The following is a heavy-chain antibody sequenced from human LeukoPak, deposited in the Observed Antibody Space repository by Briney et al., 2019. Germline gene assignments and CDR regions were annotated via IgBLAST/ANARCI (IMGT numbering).Heavy chain of an antibody. CDR1: GGSISSYY. V-gene: IGHV4-59*01. CDR2: IYYSGST. J-gene: IGHJ4*02. CDR3: ARDGGSGWYGDFDY. Sequence: SETLSLTCTVSGGSISSYYWGWIRQPPGKGLEWIGYIYYSGSTNYNPSLKSRVTISVDTSKNQFSLKLSSVTAADTAVYYCARDGGSGWYGDFDYWGQGTLVTVSS. D-gene: IGHD6-19*01.